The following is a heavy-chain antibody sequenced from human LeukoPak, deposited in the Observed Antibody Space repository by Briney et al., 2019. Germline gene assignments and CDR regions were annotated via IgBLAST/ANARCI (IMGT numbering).Heavy chain of an antibody. CDR3: ARASLGYCSSTSCSLYYYYYMDV. J-gene: IGHJ6*03. CDR2: IWYDGSNK. Sequence: GGSLRLSCATSGFTFSSYGMHWVRQAPGKGLEWVAVIWYDGSNKYYADSVKGRFTISRDNSKNTLYLQMNSLRAEDTAVYYCARASLGYCSSTSCSLYYYYYMDVWGKGTTVTVSS. D-gene: IGHD2-2*01. V-gene: IGHV3-33*01. CDR1: GFTFSSYG.